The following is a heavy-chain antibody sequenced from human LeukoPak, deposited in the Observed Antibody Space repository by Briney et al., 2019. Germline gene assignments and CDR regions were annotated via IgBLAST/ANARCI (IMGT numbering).Heavy chain of an antibody. CDR3: ATSFYDSSGYKSWFDP. CDR1: GYTLTELS. Sequence: ASVKVSCRVSGYTLTELSMRWVRQAPGKGLEWMGCFDPEDGETIYAQKFQGRVTMTEDTSTDTAYMELSSLRSEDTAVYYCATSFYDSSGYKSWFDPWGQGTLVTVSS. V-gene: IGHV1-24*01. J-gene: IGHJ5*02. D-gene: IGHD3-22*01. CDR2: FDPEDGET.